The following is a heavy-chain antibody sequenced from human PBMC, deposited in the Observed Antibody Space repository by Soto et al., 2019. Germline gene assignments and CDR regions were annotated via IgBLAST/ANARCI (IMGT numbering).Heavy chain of an antibody. V-gene: IGHV4-34*01. CDR2: INHSGST. D-gene: IGHD3-10*01. J-gene: IGHJ3*02. Sequence: SETLSLTCAVYGGSFSGYYWSWIRQPPGKGLEWIGEINHSGSTNYNPSLKSRVTISIDTSKKQFSLKLTSVTAADTAVYYCARAPADYYGPGNYYTPNAFDIWGQGTMVTVSS. CDR1: GGSFSGYY. CDR3: ARAPADYYGPGNYYTPNAFDI.